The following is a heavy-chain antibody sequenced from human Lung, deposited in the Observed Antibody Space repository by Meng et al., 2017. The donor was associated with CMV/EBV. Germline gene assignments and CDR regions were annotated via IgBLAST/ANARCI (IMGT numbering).Heavy chain of an antibody. CDR3: AAAPHRRGADCCALDS. J-gene: IGHJ4*02. Sequence: GESLKISCAASAFTVSSKYMSWVRRAPGKGVQWVPLIYSDGTTYYAESVKGRFTISRDVSKNTLYLQMNSLRAEDTAVYYCAAAPHRRGADCCALDSWGQGTQVTVSS. CDR2: IYSDGTT. D-gene: IGHD2-21*01. V-gene: IGHV3-53*01. CDR1: AFTVSSKY.